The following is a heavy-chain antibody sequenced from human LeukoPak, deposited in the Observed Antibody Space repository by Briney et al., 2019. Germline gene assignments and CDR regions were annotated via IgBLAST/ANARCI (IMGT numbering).Heavy chain of an antibody. D-gene: IGHD4-17*01. CDR1: GGSFSGYY. CDR2: INHSGST. J-gene: IGHJ4*02. CDR3: ARVSYGDYVGY. V-gene: IGHV4-34*01. Sequence: SETLSLTCAVYGGSFSGYYRSWIRQPPGKGLEWIGEINHSGSTNYNPSLKSRVTISVDTSKNQFSLKLSSVTAADTAVYYCARVSYGDYVGYWGQGTLVTVSS.